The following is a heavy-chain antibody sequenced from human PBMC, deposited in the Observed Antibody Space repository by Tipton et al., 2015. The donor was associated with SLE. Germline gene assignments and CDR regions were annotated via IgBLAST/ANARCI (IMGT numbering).Heavy chain of an antibody. Sequence: TLSLTCTVSGYSISSGYYWGWIRQPPGKGLEWIGSIYHSGSTNYNPSLKSRVTISVDTSKNQFSLKLSSVTAADTAVYYCARGPDTIQGTFQHWGQGTLVTVSS. CDR1: GYSISSGYY. V-gene: IGHV4-38-2*02. J-gene: IGHJ1*01. CDR3: ARGPDTIQGTFQH. D-gene: IGHD3-3*01. CDR2: IYHSGST.